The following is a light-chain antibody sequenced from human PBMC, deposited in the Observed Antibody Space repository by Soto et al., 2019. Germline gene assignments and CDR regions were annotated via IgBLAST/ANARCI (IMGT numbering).Light chain of an antibody. J-gene: IGLJ2*01. V-gene: IGLV4-60*03. CDR3: ETWDSNTFVV. CDR1: SGYSTSI. Sequence: QSVLTQSSSASASLGSSVKLTCTLSSGYSTSIIAWHQQQPGKAPRYLMKVERSGSYNKGSGVPDRFSGSSSGADRYLTISNLQSEDEADYYCETWDSNTFVVFGGGTKLTVL. CDR2: VERSGSY.